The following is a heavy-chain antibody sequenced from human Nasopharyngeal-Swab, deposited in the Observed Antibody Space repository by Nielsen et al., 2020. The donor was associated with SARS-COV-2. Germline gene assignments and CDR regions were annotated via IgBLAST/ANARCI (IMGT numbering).Heavy chain of an antibody. Sequence: GGSLRLSCGASGFTFSSYTMSWVRPAPGRGLEWVSSIPGSGDATNYADSVRGRFTISRDNSKSTLYLQMNSLRAEDTAEYFCAKDGVRLNGIDVWGQGTTVTVSS. CDR3: AKDGVRLNGIDV. J-gene: IGHJ6*02. CDR1: GFTFSSYT. CDR2: IPGSGDAT. V-gene: IGHV3-23*01. D-gene: IGHD3-16*01.